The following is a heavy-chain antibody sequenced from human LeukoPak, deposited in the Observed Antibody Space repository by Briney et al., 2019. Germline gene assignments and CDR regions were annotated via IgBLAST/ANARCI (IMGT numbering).Heavy chain of an antibody. D-gene: IGHD1-26*01. J-gene: IGHJ4*02. Sequence: SETLSLTCTVSGGSISRYYWSWIRQPAGKGLEWIGRIYTSGSTNYNASLKSRVSMSVDTSKSQFSLKLSSVTAADTAVFYCARENSGSYREFDYWGQGTLVTVSS. V-gene: IGHV4-4*07. CDR1: GGSISRYY. CDR2: IYTSGST. CDR3: ARENSGSYREFDY.